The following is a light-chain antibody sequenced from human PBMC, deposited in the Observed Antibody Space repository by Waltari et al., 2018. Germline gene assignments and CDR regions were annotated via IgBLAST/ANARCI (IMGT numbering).Light chain of an antibody. CDR3: SSYTPSGTLV. J-gene: IGLJ2*01. CDR1: SSEVGTYNR. Sequence: QSALTQPPSVSGSPGQSVTISCSGTSSEVGTYNRVSRYQQPPGTAPKLIIFDLSSRPSGVPDRFSGSKSGSTASLTISGLQAEDEGDYYCSSYTPSGTLVFGGGTKLTVL. V-gene: IGLV2-18*02. CDR2: DLS.